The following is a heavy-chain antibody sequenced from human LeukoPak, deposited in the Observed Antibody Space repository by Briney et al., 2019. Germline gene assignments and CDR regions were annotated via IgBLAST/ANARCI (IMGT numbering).Heavy chain of an antibody. CDR1: GGSISSGGYY. D-gene: IGHD1-26*01. CDR2: IYYSGST. Sequence: SQTLSLTCTVSGGSISSGGYYWSWIRQHPGKGLEWIGYIYYSGSTYYNPSLKSRVTISVDTSKNQFSLKLSSVTAADTAVYYCARVVRRGVYYYYGMDVWGQGTTVTVSS. J-gene: IGHJ6*02. V-gene: IGHV4-31*03. CDR3: ARVVRRGVYYYYGMDV.